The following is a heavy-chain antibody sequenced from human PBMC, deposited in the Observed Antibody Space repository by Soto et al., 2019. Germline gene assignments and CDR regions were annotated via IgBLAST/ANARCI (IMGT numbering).Heavy chain of an antibody. J-gene: IGHJ4*02. CDR3: ARTYDSNGYANEFDS. D-gene: IGHD3-22*01. V-gene: IGHV4-59*12. CDR2: IYDNGIT. Sequence: QVVLQESGPGLVKPSETLSLTCSVSGRSITSYYWSWVRQPPGKGLEWIGYIYDNGITSQNPSLTSRATRSADTSQNQFSLKLTSVTGADTAVYYCARTYDSNGYANEFDSWGQGILVTVTS. CDR1: GRSITSYY.